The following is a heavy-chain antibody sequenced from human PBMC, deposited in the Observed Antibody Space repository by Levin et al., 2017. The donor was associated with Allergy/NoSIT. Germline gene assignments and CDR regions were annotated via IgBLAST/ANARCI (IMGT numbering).Heavy chain of an antibody. Sequence: LSLTCAASGFTFSSFGMHWVRPAPGKGLEWVAVISYDGSTQYYAHPVKGRFTISRDKSKNTLYLHMNSLRAEDTAVFYCAKDLAFDTSSWSFDHWGQGTLVTVSS. CDR3: AKDLAFDTSSWSFDH. CDR2: ISYDGSTQ. V-gene: IGHV3-30*18. D-gene: IGHD6-13*01. J-gene: IGHJ4*02. CDR1: GFTFSSFG.